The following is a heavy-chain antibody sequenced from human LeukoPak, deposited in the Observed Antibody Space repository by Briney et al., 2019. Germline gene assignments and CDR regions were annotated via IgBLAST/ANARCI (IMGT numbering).Heavy chain of an antibody. CDR1: GGSFSGYY. Sequence: SETLSLTCAVYGGSFSGYYWSWIRQPPGKGPEWIGEINHSGSTNYNPSLKSRVTISVDTSKNQFSLKLSSVTAADTAVYYCARLSGVYYFDYWGQGTLVTVSS. CDR3: ARLSGVYYFDY. D-gene: IGHD3-10*01. V-gene: IGHV4-34*01. CDR2: INHSGST. J-gene: IGHJ4*02.